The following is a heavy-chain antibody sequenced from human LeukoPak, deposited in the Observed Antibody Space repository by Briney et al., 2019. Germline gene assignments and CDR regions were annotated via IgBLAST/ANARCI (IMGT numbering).Heavy chain of an antibody. CDR1: GGSISSYY. CDR2: IYYSGST. V-gene: IGHV4-59*05. Sequence: SETLSLTCTVSGGSISSYYWSWIRQPPGKGLEWIGSIYYSGSTYYNPSLKSRVTISVDTSKNQFSLKLSSVTAADTAVYYCAKPGIAGYLDYWGQGTLVTVSS. J-gene: IGHJ4*02. D-gene: IGHD6-13*01. CDR3: AKPGIAGYLDY.